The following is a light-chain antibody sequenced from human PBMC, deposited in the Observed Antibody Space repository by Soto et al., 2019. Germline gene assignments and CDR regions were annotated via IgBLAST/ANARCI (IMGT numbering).Light chain of an antibody. CDR1: QSVGSS. CDR2: GAS. CDR3: QLYNTWPPRYT. J-gene: IGKJ2*01. V-gene: IGKV3-15*01. Sequence: EIMMTQSPATLSVSPGERATLSCRVSQSVGSSLAWYQQKPGQAPRLLIYGASSRATGIPARFSGSGSGTEFTLTISRLQSEDYAVYCCQLYNTWPPRYTFGQGTKLEIK.